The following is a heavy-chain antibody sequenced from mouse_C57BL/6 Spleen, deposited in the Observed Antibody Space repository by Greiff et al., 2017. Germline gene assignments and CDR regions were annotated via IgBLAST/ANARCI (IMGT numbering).Heavy chain of an antibody. CDR1: GYTFTSYW. Sequence: VQLVESGAELVKPGASVKMSCKASGYTFTSYWITWVKQRPGQGLEWIGDIYPGSGSTNYNEKFKSKATLTVDTSSSTAYMQLSSLTSEDSAVYYCAREGGAMDYWGQGTSVTVSS. V-gene: IGHV1-55*01. J-gene: IGHJ4*01. CDR2: IYPGSGST. CDR3: AREGGAMDY.